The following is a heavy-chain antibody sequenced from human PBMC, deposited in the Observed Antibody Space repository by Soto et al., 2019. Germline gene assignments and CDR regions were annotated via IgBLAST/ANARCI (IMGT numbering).Heavy chain of an antibody. CDR2: VKDGGST. V-gene: IGHV4-34*01. Sequence: QVQLQQWGAGLLKPSETLSLTCTVNGGSLTGYYWSWIRQPPGKGLEWIGEVKDGGSTNYSPSLRCXXPXSXXTSKNHFSLRRNSVTAADTAVYFCARGQEGIVATHWDQGALVTVSS. J-gene: IGHJ4*02. CDR1: GGSLTGYY. D-gene: IGHD5-12*01. CDR3: ARGQEGIVATH.